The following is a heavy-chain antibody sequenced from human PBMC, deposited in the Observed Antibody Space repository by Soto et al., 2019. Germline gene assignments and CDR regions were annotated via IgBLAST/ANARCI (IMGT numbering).Heavy chain of an antibody. CDR1: GGSFSGYY. D-gene: IGHD6-19*01. CDR3: ARGRPSSGWYGAYYYYGMDV. J-gene: IGHJ6*02. CDR2: INHSGST. Sequence: TSETLSLTCAVYGGSFSGYYWSWIRQPPGKGLEWIGEINHSGSTNYNPSLKSRVTISVDTSKNQFSLKLSSVTAADTAVYYCARGRPSSGWYGAYYYYGMDVWGQGTTVTVSS. V-gene: IGHV4-34*01.